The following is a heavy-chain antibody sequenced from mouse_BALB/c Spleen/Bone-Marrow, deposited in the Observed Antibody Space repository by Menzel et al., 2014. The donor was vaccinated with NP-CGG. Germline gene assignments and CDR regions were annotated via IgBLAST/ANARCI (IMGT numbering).Heavy chain of an antibody. CDR3: TRSRRAMDY. CDR1: GYTFSSDY. J-gene: IGHJ4*01. CDR2: INPSNGAT. V-gene: IGHV1S81*02. Sequence: QVKLQESGAELVKPGASLTLSCKASGYTFSSDYLYWVNQTPGQGLEWIGEINPSNGATNFNEKFKSKATLTVDKSSSTAYMQLSSLTSEDSAVYYCTRSRRAMDYWGQGTSVTVSS. D-gene: IGHD2-12*01.